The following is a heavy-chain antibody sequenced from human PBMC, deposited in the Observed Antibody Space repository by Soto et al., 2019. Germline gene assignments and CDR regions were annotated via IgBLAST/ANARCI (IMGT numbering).Heavy chain of an antibody. V-gene: IGHV1-69*13. D-gene: IGHD3-22*01. CDR1: GGTFSSYA. J-gene: IGHJ3*02. CDR2: IIPIFGTA. CDR3: ARDPGKGDSSGYLLGAFDI. Sequence: GASVKVSCKASGGTFSSYAISWVRQAPGQGLEWMGGIIPIFGTANYAQKFQGRVTITADESTSTAYMELSSLRSEDTAVYYCARDPGKGDSSGYLLGAFDIWGQGTMVTVSS.